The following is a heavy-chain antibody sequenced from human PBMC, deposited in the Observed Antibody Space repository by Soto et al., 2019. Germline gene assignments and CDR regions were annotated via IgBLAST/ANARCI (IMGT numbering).Heavy chain of an antibody. D-gene: IGHD1-26*01. Sequence: GGSLRLSXAASGFSFSNYAMHWVRQAPGKGLEWVAVIWYDGSNKYYADSVKGRFTISKDNSQNTLHLQMNSLRAEDTAVYYCTRDPYGGSRYYFDSWGQGTLVTVSS. CDR3: TRDPYGGSRYYFDS. J-gene: IGHJ4*02. CDR2: IWYDGSNK. V-gene: IGHV3-33*01. CDR1: GFSFSNYA.